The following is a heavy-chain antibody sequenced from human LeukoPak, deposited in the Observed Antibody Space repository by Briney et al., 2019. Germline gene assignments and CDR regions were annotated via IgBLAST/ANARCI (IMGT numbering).Heavy chain of an antibody. CDR1: GFTFSSYS. CDR3: ARAPRGLVMLFYYYYMDV. J-gene: IGHJ6*03. CDR2: ISSSGSTI. D-gene: IGHD3/OR15-3a*01. Sequence: PGGSLRLSCAASGFTFSSYSMNWVRQAPGKGLEWVSSISSSGSTIYYADSVKGRFTISRDNAKNSLYLQMNSLRAEDTAVYYCARAPRGLVMLFYYYYMDVWGKGTTVTISS. V-gene: IGHV3-48*04.